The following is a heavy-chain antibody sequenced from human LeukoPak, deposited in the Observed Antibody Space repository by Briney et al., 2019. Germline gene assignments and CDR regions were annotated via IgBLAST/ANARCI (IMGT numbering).Heavy chain of an antibody. CDR2: ISGSGGST. Sequence: PGGSLRLSCAASGSTFSSYAMSWVRQAPGKGLEWVSAISGSGGSTYYADSVKGRFTISRDNSKNTLYLQMNSLRAEDTAVYYCAKAPQYYYDSSGDYFDYWGQGTLVTVSS. V-gene: IGHV3-23*01. J-gene: IGHJ4*02. D-gene: IGHD3-22*01. CDR1: GSTFSSYA. CDR3: AKAPQYYYDSSGDYFDY.